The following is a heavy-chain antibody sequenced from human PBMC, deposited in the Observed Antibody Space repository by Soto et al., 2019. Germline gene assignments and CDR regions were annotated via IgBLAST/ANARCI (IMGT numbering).Heavy chain of an antibody. CDR2: ISSSGSTI. J-gene: IGHJ3*02. V-gene: IGHV3-11*01. CDR1: GFTFSDYY. Sequence: QVQLVESGGGLVKPGGSLRLSCAVSGFTFSDYYMSWIRQAPGKGLEWVSYISSSGSTIYYADSVKGRFTISRDNAKNSLYLQMNSLRAEDTALYYCARVSGFEYSSSGTHDGFDIWGQGTMVTVSS. D-gene: IGHD6-6*01. CDR3: ARVSGFEYSSSGTHDGFDI.